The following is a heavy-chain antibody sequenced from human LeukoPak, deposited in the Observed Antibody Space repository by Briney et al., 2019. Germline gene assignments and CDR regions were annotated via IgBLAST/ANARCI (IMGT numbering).Heavy chain of an antibody. CDR2: INHSGST. J-gene: IGHJ5*02. V-gene: IGHV4-34*01. Sequence: SETLSLTCAVYGGSFSGYYWSWIRQPPGKGLEWIGEINHSGSTNYNPSLKSRVTISVDTSKNQFSLKLSSVTAADTTVYYCARDRIQLWSRRWFDPWAREPWSPSPQ. CDR3: ARDRIQLWSRRWFDP. CDR1: GGSFSGYY. D-gene: IGHD5-18*01.